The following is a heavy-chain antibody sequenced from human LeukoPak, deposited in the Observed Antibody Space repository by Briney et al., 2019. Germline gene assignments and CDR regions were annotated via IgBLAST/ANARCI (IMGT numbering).Heavy chain of an antibody. V-gene: IGHV5-51*01. CDR1: GYTFTSYW. D-gene: IGHD6-13*01. J-gene: IGHJ4*02. CDR3: ARREGYSSSWHGGEDNLDY. Sequence: LGESLKISCKGSGYTFTSYWIGWVRQMPGKGLEWMGIIYPGDSDTRYSPSFQGQVTISADKSISTAYLQWSSLKASDTAMYYCARREGYSSSWHGGEDNLDYWGQGTLVTVSS. CDR2: IYPGDSDT.